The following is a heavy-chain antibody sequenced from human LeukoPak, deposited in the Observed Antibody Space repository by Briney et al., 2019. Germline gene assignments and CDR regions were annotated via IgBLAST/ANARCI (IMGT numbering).Heavy chain of an antibody. CDR3: ARVPRSYYYYYYMDV. CDR2: IYYSGSS. Sequence: SETLSLTCTVSGGSISSYYWSWIRQPPGKGLEWIGYIYYSGSSNYNPSLKSRVTMSADTSKNQFSLKLSSVTAADTAVYYCARVPRSYYYYYYMDVWGKGTTVTVSS. CDR1: GGSISSYY. V-gene: IGHV4-59*01. J-gene: IGHJ6*03.